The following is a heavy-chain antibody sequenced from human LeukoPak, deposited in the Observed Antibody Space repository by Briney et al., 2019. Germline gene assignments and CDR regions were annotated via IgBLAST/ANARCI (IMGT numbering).Heavy chain of an antibody. CDR2: INHSGST. J-gene: IGHJ3*02. Sequence: SETLSLTCAVYGGSFSGYYWSWIRQPPGKGLEWIGEINHSGSTNYNPSLKSRVTISVGTSKNQFSLKLSSVTAADTAVYYCARAPSVGAFDIWGQGTMVTVSS. CDR1: GGSFSGYY. V-gene: IGHV4-34*01. CDR3: ARAPSVGAFDI. D-gene: IGHD1-26*01.